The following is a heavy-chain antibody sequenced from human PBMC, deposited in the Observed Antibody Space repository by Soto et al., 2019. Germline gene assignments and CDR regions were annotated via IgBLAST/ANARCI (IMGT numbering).Heavy chain of an antibody. CDR1: GFTLSDHY. V-gene: IGHV3-72*01. D-gene: IGHD3-22*01. CDR3: VRDTYFSDSSSYTRCFDF. Sequence: EVQLVESGGGLVQPGGSLRLSCSVSGFTLSDHYIDWVRQAPGKGLEWVGRSRNQANGYSTKYAASVKGRFTTSRDDSKNLVYLQMESLRTEDTAVYYCVRDTYFSDSSSYTRCFDFWGQGALVTVSS. J-gene: IGHJ4*02. CDR2: SRNQANGYST.